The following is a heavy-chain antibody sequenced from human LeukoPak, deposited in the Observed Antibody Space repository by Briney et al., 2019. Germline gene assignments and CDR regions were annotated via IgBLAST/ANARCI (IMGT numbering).Heavy chain of an antibody. CDR3: ARVGARGYSGYNSIDY. J-gene: IGHJ4*02. V-gene: IGHV3-7*01. D-gene: IGHD5-12*01. CDR2: IKQDGSEK. CDR1: GFTFSSYW. Sequence: PGGSLRLSCAASGFTFSSYWMSWVRQAPGKGLEWVANIKQDGSEKYYVDSVKGRFTISRDNAKNSLYLQMNSLRAEDTAVYYCARVGARGYSGYNSIDYWGQGTLVTVSS.